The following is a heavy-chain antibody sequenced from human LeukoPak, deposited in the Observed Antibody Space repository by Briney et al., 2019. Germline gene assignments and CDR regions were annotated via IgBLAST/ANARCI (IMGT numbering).Heavy chain of an antibody. Sequence: SVKVSCRASGGTFSSYAISWVRQAPGQGLEWMGGIIPIFGTANYAQKFQGRVTITADESTSTAYMELSSLRSEDTAVYYCARDIEDSGSYYRPGYWGQGTLVTVSS. D-gene: IGHD1-26*01. CDR1: GGTFSSYA. V-gene: IGHV1-69*13. CDR2: IIPIFGTA. J-gene: IGHJ4*02. CDR3: ARDIEDSGSYYRPGY.